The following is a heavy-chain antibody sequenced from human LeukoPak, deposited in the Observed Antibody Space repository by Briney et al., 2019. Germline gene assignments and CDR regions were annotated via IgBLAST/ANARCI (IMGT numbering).Heavy chain of an antibody. CDR2: IYPGDADT. CDR3: ARQGQQLDLHFGY. D-gene: IGHD6-13*01. J-gene: IGHJ4*02. Sequence: GESLKISCKGSGYSFTSYWIGWVRRMPGKGLEWMGIIYPGDADTRYSPSFQGPVTISADKSISTAYLQWSSLKASDTAMYYCARQGQQLDLHFGYWGQGTLVTVSS. V-gene: IGHV5-51*01. CDR1: GYSFTSYW.